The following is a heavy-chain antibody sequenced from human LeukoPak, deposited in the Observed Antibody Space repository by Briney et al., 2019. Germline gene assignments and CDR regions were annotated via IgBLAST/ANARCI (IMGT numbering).Heavy chain of an antibody. V-gene: IGHV4-39*07. J-gene: IGHJ6*03. CDR3: ARDGSGDHRNYYYYMDV. Sequence: SSETLSLTCTVSGGSISSSSYYWGWIRQPPGKGLEWIGSIYYSGSTYYNPSLKSRVTISVDTSKNQFSLKLSSVTAADTAVYYCARDGSGDHRNYYYYMDVWGKGTTVTVSS. CDR2: IYYSGST. CDR1: GGSISSSSYY. D-gene: IGHD4-17*01.